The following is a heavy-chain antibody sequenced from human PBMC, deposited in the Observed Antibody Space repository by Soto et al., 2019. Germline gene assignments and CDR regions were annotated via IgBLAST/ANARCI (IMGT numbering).Heavy chain of an antibody. D-gene: IGHD5-12*01. CDR2: IGTAGDT. CDR3: ARDLGFSGYVAFGMDV. V-gene: IGHV3-13*01. Sequence: GSLRLSCAASGFTLSRYDMHWVRQATGKGLEWVSSIGTAGDTYYPGSVKGRFTVSRENAKNSLYLQMNSLRDEDTAVYYCARDLGFSGYVAFGMDVWGQGTTVTVSS. CDR1: GFTLSRYD. J-gene: IGHJ6*02.